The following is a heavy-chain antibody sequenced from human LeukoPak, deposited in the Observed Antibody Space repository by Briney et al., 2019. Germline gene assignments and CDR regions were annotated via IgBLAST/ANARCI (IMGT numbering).Heavy chain of an antibody. CDR1: GGSISSYY. CDR3: ARTSRPYCSSTSCYTRDWFDP. V-gene: IGHV4-59*01. Sequence: SETLSLTCTVSGGSISSYYWSWIRQPPGKGLEWIGYIYYSGSTNYNPSLKSRVTISVDTSKNQFSLKLSSVTAADTAVYYCARTSRPYCSSTSCYTRDWFDPWGQGTLVTVSP. J-gene: IGHJ5*02. CDR2: IYYSGST. D-gene: IGHD2-2*02.